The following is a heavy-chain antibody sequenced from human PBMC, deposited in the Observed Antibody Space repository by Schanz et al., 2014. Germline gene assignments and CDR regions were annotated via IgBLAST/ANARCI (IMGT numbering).Heavy chain of an antibody. D-gene: IGHD5-18*01. Sequence: EVQLVESGGGLVQPGGSLRLSCTASGFTFSSYSMNWVRQAPGKGLEWVSSISSRSSHIYYADSVKGRFTVSRDNAKNSVYLQMNNLRAEDTAVYYCVRVSFADPRLYRGMDRDIDYWGQGTLVTVSS. CDR2: ISSRSSHI. V-gene: IGHV3-21*01. CDR3: VRVSFADPRLYRGMDRDIDY. J-gene: IGHJ4*02. CDR1: GFTFSSYS.